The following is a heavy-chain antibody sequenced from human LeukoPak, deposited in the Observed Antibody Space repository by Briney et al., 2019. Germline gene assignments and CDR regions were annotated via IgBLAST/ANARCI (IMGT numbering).Heavy chain of an antibody. CDR2: IYYSGST. CDR3: ARFTPQGYGWGGYNRFDP. V-gene: IGHV4-59*01. J-gene: IGHJ5*02. D-gene: IGHD3-16*01. Sequence: SETLSLTCTVSGGSISSYYWNWIRQPPGKGLEWIGYIYYSGSTNYNPSLKSRVTISVDTSKNQFSLDLTSVTAADTAVYYCARFTPQGYGWGGYNRFDPWGQGTLVTVSS. CDR1: GGSISSYY.